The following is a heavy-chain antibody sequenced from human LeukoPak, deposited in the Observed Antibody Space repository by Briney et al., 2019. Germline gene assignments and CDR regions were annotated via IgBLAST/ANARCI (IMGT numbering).Heavy chain of an antibody. J-gene: IGHJ6*03. CDR3: ATLFSMDV. CDR2: ITLDGETT. V-gene: IGHV3-23*01. Sequence: GGSLRLSCVASGFSFITYGMTWGRQAPGKGLEWVSSITLDGETTYYADAVRGRFTISRDDSKNTVYLQMNSLRVEDTAVYYCATLFSMDVWGKGTTVTVSS. CDR1: GFSFITYG.